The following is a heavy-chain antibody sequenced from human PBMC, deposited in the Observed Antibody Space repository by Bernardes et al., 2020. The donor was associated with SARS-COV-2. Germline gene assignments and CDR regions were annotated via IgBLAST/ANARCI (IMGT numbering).Heavy chain of an antibody. V-gene: IGHV2-70*01. CDR2: LDLEDEK. D-gene: IGHD2-8*01. Sequence: SSPTLVKPTQTLTLTCTFSGFSLSTSGMCVSWIRQPPGKALEWLAPLDLEDEKYYSTSLKTSLTISKDTSKNPVVLTMTNMDPVDTATYYYERMVLMGIASEVALDYWGQGTLVTVSS. CDR1: GFSLSTSGMC. CDR3: ERMVLMGIASEVALDY. J-gene: IGHJ4*02.